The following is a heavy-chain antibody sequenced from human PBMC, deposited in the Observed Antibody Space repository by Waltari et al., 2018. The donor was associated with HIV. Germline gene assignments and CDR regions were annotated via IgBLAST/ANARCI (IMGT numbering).Heavy chain of an antibody. V-gene: IGHV1-18*01. CDR3: ARGVSIVRGVMIRGHMDV. Sequence: VPLVQSGAERRKPGASVKVSLRASGYTFSAYTISWVRQAPEQGLEWMGWISGYNGNTNYAHKVQGRVNMTTDTSTSTAHMELRSLRSDDTAVYYCARGVSIVRGVMIRGHMDVWGQGTTVTVSS. D-gene: IGHD3-10*01. CDR1: GYTFSAYT. J-gene: IGHJ6*02. CDR2: ISGYNGNT.